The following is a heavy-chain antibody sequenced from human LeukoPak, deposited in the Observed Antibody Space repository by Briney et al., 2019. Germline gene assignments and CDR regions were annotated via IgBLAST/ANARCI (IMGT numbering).Heavy chain of an antibody. Sequence: GDSLRLSCAVSGFTFSSYSMNWVRQAPGKGLEWVSSITGSSTYIHYADSVKGRFTISRDNAKNSLYLQMNSLRAEDTAVYYCARGFADFVWGSYPSSYWGQGILVTVSS. CDR1: GFTFSSYS. J-gene: IGHJ4*02. CDR3: ARGFADFVWGSYPSSY. D-gene: IGHD3-16*02. V-gene: IGHV3-21*01. CDR2: ITGSSTYI.